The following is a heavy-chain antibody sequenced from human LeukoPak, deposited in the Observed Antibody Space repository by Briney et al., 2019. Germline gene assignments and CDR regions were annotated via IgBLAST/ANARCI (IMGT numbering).Heavy chain of an antibody. CDR2: INPNSGGT. CDR3: ARLASHSSGWYGSASDI. V-gene: IGHV1-2*02. CDR1: GYTFTGYY. J-gene: IGHJ3*02. Sequence: ASVKVSCKASGYTFTGYYMHWVRQAPGQGLEWMGWINPNSGGTNYAQKFQGRVTMTRDTSISTAYMELSRLRSDDTAVYYCARLASHSSGWYGSASDIWGQGTMVTVSS. D-gene: IGHD6-19*01.